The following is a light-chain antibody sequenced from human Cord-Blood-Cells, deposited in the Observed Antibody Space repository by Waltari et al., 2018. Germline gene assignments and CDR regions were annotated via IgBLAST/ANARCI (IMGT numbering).Light chain of an antibody. CDR2: GAS. CDR1: QRVSSSY. V-gene: IGKV3-20*01. CDR3: QQYGSSPPLT. Sequence: EIVLTQPPGTLSLSPVERETLTCRASQRVSSSYLARYQQKPGQAPRLLIYGASSRATGIPDRCSGSGSGTDFTLTISRLEPEDFAVYYCQQYGSSPPLTVGGGTKVEIK. J-gene: IGKJ4*01.